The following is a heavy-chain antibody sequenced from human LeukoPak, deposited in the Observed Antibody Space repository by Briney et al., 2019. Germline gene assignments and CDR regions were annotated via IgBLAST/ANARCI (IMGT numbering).Heavy chain of an antibody. CDR1: GYTFTGYY. CDR2: INPNSGGT. CDR3: ARAAAAAGQTGHFDY. Sequence: ASVKVSCKASGYTFTGYYIHWVRQAPGQGLEWMGWINPNSGGTNYAQKFQGRVTMTRDTSISTAYMELSRLRSDDTAVYYCARAAAAAGQTGHFDYWGQGTLVTVSS. J-gene: IGHJ4*02. D-gene: IGHD6-13*01. V-gene: IGHV1-2*02.